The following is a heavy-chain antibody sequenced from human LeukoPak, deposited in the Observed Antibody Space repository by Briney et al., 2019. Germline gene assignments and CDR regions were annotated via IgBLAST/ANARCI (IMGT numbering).Heavy chain of an antibody. Sequence: AGGSLRLSCAASGFSLSNYWTSWVRQAPGKGLEWVANINQDGSDKYYVDSVMGRFTFSKDNAKNSVYLQMNSLRPEDTAIYYCAWYGVTHGLDVWGQGTTVTVSS. CDR1: GFSLSNYW. CDR2: INQDGSDK. CDR3: AWYGVTHGLDV. J-gene: IGHJ6*02. V-gene: IGHV3-7*01. D-gene: IGHD3-10*01.